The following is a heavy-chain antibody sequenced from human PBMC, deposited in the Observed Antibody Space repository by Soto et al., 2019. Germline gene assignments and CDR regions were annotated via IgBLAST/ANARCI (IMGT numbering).Heavy chain of an antibody. CDR1: GGSISSYY. V-gene: IGHV4-59*08. J-gene: IGHJ4*02. CDR3: ARHRAGDYFDY. Sequence: TLSLTCTVSGGSISSYYWSWIRQPPGKGLEWIGYIYYSGSTNYNPSLKSRVTISVDTSKNQFSLKLSSVTAAYTAVYYCARHRAGDYFDYWGQGTLVTVSS. D-gene: IGHD4-17*01. CDR2: IYYSGST.